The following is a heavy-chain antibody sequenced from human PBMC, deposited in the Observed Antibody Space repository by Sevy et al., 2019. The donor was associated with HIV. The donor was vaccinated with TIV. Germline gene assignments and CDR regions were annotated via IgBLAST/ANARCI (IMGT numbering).Heavy chain of an antibody. CDR1: GFTFSSYG. V-gene: IGHV3-30*02. D-gene: IGHD2-21*02. CDR2: IRYDGSSK. CDR3: AKDRRGGVVTLVY. Sequence: GGSLRLSCAASGFTFSSYGMHWVRQAPGKGLEWVAFIRYDGSSKYNADSVKGRFTISRANSKNTLYLQMNSLRAEDTAVYYCAKDRRGGVVTLVYWGQGTLVTVSS. J-gene: IGHJ4*02.